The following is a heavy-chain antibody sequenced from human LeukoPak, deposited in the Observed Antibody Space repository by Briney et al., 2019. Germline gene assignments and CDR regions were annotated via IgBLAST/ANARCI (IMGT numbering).Heavy chain of an antibody. Sequence: ASVKVSCKASGYTFTRYYMHWVRQAPGQGLEWMGIINPSGGSTSYAQKFQGRVTVTRDMSTSTVYMELSSLRSEDTAVYYCARDRGYYDSSSYYHLGDFDYWGQGTLVTVSS. CDR3: ARDRGYYDSSSYYHLGDFDY. D-gene: IGHD3-22*01. CDR1: GYTFTRYY. CDR2: INPSGGST. J-gene: IGHJ4*02. V-gene: IGHV1-46*01.